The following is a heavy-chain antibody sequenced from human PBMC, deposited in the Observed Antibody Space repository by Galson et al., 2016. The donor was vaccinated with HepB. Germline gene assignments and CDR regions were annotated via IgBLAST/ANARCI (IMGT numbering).Heavy chain of an antibody. Sequence: ETLSLTCALSGASFDNDHWSWIRQSPGKGLEWIGEINDMGGTNYNPSLKSRVSISIDTSKNQFSLKLRSMTAADTAVYYCARGHSVRYFANLYYHYGLDVWGQGTTASVSS. J-gene: IGHJ6*02. D-gene: IGHD3-9*01. CDR3: ARGHSVRYFANLYYHYGLDV. V-gene: IGHV4-34*01. CDR1: GASFDNDH. CDR2: INDMGGT.